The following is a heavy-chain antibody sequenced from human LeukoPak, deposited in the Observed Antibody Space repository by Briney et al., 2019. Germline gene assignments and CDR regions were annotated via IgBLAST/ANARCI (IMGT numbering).Heavy chain of an antibody. CDR2: INGDGSRT. CDR1: GFTFSDYY. V-gene: IGHV3-74*01. J-gene: IGHJ4*02. CDR3: SRGTYPYSSDN. Sequence: GGSLRLSCAASGFTFSDYYMHWVRQAPGKGLLWISHINGDGSRTGYADSVMGRFTISRDNAKNILYLQMNSLRAEDTAVYYCSRGTYPYSSDNWGQGALVTVSS. D-gene: IGHD3-10*01.